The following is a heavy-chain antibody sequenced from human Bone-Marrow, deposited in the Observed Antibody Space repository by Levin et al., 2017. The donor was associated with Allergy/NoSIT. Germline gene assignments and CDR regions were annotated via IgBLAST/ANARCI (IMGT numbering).Heavy chain of an antibody. CDR2: IFYSGST. CDR1: GGSISSYY. J-gene: IGHJ4*02. CDR3: ARGIGSSWYYFDY. V-gene: IGHV4-59*01. Sequence: SSETLSLTCTVSGGSISSYYWSWIRQPPGKGLEWIGYIFYSGSTNYNPSLKSRVTISVDTSKNQFSLKLSSVTAADTAVYYCARGIGSSWYYFDYWGQGTLVTVSS. D-gene: IGHD6-13*01.